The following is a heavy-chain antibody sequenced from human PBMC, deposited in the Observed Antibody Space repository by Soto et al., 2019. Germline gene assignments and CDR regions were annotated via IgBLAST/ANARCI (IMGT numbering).Heavy chain of an antibody. CDR3: ARGGSDSSWYWRD. CDR2: IKEDGSQI. J-gene: IGHJ4*02. D-gene: IGHD6-13*01. V-gene: IGHV3-7*04. CDR1: GLIFSNYW. Sequence: DVQLVESGGGLVQPGGSLRLSCTASGLIFSNYWMTWVRQAPGKGPEWVANIKEDGSQIDYVDSVKGRFTVSRDNAKNSVYLQMNTLSVEDTAIYYCARGGSDSSWYWRDWGQGARVTVSS.